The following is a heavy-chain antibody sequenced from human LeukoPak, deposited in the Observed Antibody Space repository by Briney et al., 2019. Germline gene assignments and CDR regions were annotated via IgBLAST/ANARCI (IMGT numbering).Heavy chain of an antibody. CDR3: ARTPYDSSGYYASDYMDV. CDR1: GFTFSDYY. J-gene: IGHJ6*03. V-gene: IGHV3-11*04. Sequence: GGSLRLSCAASGFTFSDYYMSWIRQAPGKGLEWVSYISSSGSTIYYADSVKGRFTISRDNAKNSLYLQMNSLRAEDTAVYCCARTPYDSSGYYASDYMDVWGKGTTVTVSS. D-gene: IGHD3-22*01. CDR2: ISSSGSTI.